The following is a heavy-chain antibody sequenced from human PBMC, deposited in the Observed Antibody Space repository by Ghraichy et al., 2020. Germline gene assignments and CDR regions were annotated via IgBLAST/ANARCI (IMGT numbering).Heavy chain of an antibody. CDR3: AKDLVLTVTIHPYYMDV. D-gene: IGHD4-11*01. V-gene: IGHV3-23*01. Sequence: LTCAASGFTFSSYAMSWVRQAPGKGLEWVSAISGSGGSTYYADSVKGRFTISRDNSKNTLYLQMNSLRAEDTAVYYCAKDLVLTVTIHPYYMDVWGKGTTVTVSS. CDR1: GFTFSSYA. CDR2: ISGSGGST. J-gene: IGHJ6*03.